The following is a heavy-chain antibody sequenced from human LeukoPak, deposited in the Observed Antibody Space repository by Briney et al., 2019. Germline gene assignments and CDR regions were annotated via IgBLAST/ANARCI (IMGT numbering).Heavy chain of an antibody. CDR1: GFTFSSYA. CDR3: TRAKMATMGYFDY. CDR2: ISSSGSTI. J-gene: IGHJ4*02. D-gene: IGHD5-24*01. V-gene: IGHV3-48*03. Sequence: GGSLRLSCAASGFTFSSYALHWVRQAPGKGLEWVSYISSSGSTIYYADSVKGRFTISRDNAKNSLFLQMNSLRAEDTAIYYCTRAKMATMGYFDYWGQGTLVTVSS.